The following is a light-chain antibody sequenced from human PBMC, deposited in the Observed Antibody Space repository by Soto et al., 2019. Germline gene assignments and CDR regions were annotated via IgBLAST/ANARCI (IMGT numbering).Light chain of an antibody. CDR1: QSVSSNY. J-gene: IGKJ1*01. CDR2: GAF. CDR3: QQYGSSPRT. Sequence: QSPATLSLSPGVRLPLSYIASQSVSSNYLAWYQQKPGQAPRLLIYGAFKRATGIPDRFSGSGSGTDFTLTISRMEPEDFAVYCCQQYGSSPRTFGQGTKVDIK. V-gene: IGKV3-20*01.